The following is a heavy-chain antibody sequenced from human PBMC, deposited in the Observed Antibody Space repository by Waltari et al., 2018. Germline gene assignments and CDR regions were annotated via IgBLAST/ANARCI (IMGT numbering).Heavy chain of an antibody. Sequence: ESQPVQSGAEVKTPGATVKISCTVSGYTFTDYYMHWVQQAPGKGLEWMGPVEPADGETIYAEKFQGRVTITADTSTDTAYMERSSLRSEDTAVNYCATGPPDHAVLGRYWFDPWGQGTLVTVSS. CDR1: GYTFTDYY. CDR3: ATGPPDHAVLGRYWFDP. J-gene: IGHJ5*02. D-gene: IGHD3-10*01. CDR2: VEPADGET. V-gene: IGHV1-69-2*01.